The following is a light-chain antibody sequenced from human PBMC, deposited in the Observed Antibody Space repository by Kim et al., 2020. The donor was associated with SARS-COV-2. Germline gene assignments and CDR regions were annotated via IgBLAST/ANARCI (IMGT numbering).Light chain of an antibody. J-gene: IGKJ1*01. V-gene: IGKV1-6*01. CDR3: LQDYNYPRT. Sequence: AIQMTQSPSSLSASVGDRVTITCRASQGIRNDLGWYQQKPGKAPKLLIYAASSLQSGVPPKFSGSGSGTDFTLTISSLQPEDFATYYCLQDYNYPRTFGQGTKVDIK. CDR1: QGIRND. CDR2: AAS.